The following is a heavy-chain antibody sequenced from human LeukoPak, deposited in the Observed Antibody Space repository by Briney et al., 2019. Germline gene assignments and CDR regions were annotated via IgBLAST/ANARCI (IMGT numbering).Heavy chain of an antibody. J-gene: IGHJ4*02. CDR3: ARDKVVGDTTRGSSFDY. CDR1: GFTFSNYW. Sequence: GGPLRLSCAVSGFTFSNYWMSWVRQAPGKGLEWVANIKEDGSEKYYVDSVKGRFTISRDNAKNSLYLQMNSLRVEDTAVYYCARDKVVGDTTRGSSFDYWGQGILVPVSS. D-gene: IGHD1-26*01. V-gene: IGHV3-7*03. CDR2: IKEDGSEK.